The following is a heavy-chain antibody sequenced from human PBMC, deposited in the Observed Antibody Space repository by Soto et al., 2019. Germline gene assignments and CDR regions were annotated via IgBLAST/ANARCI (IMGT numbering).Heavy chain of an antibody. V-gene: IGHV1-69*02. Sequence: ASVKVSCKASGGTFSSYTISWVRQAPGQGLEWMGRIIPILGIANYAQKFQGRVTITADKSTSTAYMELSSLRSEDTAVYYCARCDYSGYVCFGAEYYYYYMYVWGKRSAVPVS. CDR2: IIPILGIA. D-gene: IGHD5-12*01. CDR3: ARCDYSGYVCFGAEYYYYYMYV. CDR1: GGTFSSYT. J-gene: IGHJ6*03.